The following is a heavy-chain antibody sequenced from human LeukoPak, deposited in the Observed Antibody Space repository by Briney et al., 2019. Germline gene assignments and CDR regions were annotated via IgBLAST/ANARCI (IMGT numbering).Heavy chain of an antibody. CDR1: GGTCSSYA. CDR3: ARVSGVLLDSSGAYFDY. V-gene: IGHV1-69*05. D-gene: IGHD3-22*01. J-gene: IGHJ4*02. CDR2: IIPIFGTA. Sequence: SVKVSCKASGGTCSSYAISWVRQAPGQGLEWMGGIIPIFGTANYAQKFQGRVTITTDESTSTAYMELSSLRSEDTAVYYWARVSGVLLDSSGAYFDYWGQGTLVTVSS.